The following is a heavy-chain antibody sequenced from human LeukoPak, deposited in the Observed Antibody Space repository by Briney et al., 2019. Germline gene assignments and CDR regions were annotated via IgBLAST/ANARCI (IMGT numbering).Heavy chain of an antibody. CDR2: ISSSSTTI. Sequence: GGSLRLSCAASGFTFSSYSMMWVRQAPGKGLEWVSYISSSSTTIHYADSVKGRFTISRDNAKNSVYLQMNSLRVEDTAVYYCAKLAKYFYGSETFYFFEHWGQGTPVTASS. CDR3: AKLAKYFYGSETFYFFEH. D-gene: IGHD3-10*01. J-gene: IGHJ4*02. V-gene: IGHV3-48*01. CDR1: GFTFSSYS.